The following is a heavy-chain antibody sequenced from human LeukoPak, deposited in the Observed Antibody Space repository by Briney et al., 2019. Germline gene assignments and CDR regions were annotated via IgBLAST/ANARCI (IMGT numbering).Heavy chain of an antibody. CDR2: FYNGGST. CDR1: GFTVSSNH. J-gene: IGHJ4*02. D-gene: IGHD6-19*01. Sequence: GGSLRLSCAASGFTVSSNHMSWVRQAPGKGLEWVSVFYNGGSTNYADSVKGRFTISSDNSKNTLYLQMNSLRVEDTAVYFCARASQWLAFDDWGQGTLVTDSS. CDR3: ARASQWLAFDD. V-gene: IGHV3-66*01.